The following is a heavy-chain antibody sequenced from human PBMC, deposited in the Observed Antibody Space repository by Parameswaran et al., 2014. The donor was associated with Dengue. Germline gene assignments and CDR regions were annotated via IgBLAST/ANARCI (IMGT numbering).Heavy chain of an antibody. CDR3: ARDQGYSSSWYDY. CDR2: ISSSGSTI. J-gene: IGHJ4*02. D-gene: IGHD6-13*01. Sequence: GESLKISCAASGFTFSDYYMSWIRQAPGKGLEWVSYISSSGSTIYYADSVKGRFTISRDNAKNSLYLQMNSLRAEDTAVYYCARDQGYSSSWYDYWGQGTRVTVSS. V-gene: IGHV3-11*01. CDR1: GFTFSDYY.